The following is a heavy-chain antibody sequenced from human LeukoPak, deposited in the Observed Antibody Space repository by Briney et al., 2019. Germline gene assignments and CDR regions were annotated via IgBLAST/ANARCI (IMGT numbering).Heavy chain of an antibody. Sequence: GASVKVSCKVSGYNFKELSIHWVRQTPGKGLEWVGGLDPEDVETIYAQKFQGRVTMTEATSTDTAYMELSSLRSEDTAVYYCAALWFGDLLGNWFDPWGQGTLVTVSS. D-gene: IGHD3-10*01. J-gene: IGHJ5*02. CDR2: LDPEDVET. V-gene: IGHV1-24*01. CDR3: AALWFGDLLGNWFDP. CDR1: GYNFKELS.